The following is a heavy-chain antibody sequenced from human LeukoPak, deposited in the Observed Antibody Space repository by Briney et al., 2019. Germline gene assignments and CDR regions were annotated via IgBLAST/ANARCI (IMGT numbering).Heavy chain of an antibody. CDR3: ARMGDVSKSYYEFYY. CDR1: GYTFTSHV. CDR2: INPGYGDT. J-gene: IGHJ4*02. Sequence: ASVKVSCKTSGYTFTSHVLHWVRQAPGQGPGWMGWINPGYGDTKYSQKFQARITISRDTSASTAYMELSSLSSEDTAVYYCARMGDVSKSYYEFYYWGQGTLVTVSS. V-gene: IGHV1-3*01. D-gene: IGHD3-10*01.